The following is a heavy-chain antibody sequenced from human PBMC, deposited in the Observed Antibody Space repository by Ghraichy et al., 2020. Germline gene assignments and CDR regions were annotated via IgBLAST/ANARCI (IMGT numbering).Heavy chain of an antibody. CDR2: ISSTGLTV. CDR3: ASRHIAVRRGAFDV. V-gene: IGHV3-48*03. CDR1: GFTFSNYG. J-gene: IGHJ3*01. Sequence: GGSLRLSCGASGFTFSNYGMNWVRQAPGKGLEWLSFISSTGLTVYYADSVKGRFTISSDNARNSLFLQMDSLTADDTAIYYCASRHIAVRRGAFDVGGQGTIVTVSS. D-gene: IGHD6-6*01.